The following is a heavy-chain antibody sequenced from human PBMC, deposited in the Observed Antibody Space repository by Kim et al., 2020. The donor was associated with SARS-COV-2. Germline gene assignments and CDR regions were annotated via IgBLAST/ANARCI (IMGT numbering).Heavy chain of an antibody. V-gene: IGHV4-39*01. CDR2: IYYSGST. Sequence: SETLSLTCTVSGSSISSSSYYWGWIRQPPGKGLEWIGSIYYSGSTYYNPSLKSRVTISVDTSKNQFSLKLSSVTAADTAVYYCARFEAGRIVVVPAAMADYWGQGTLVTVSS. J-gene: IGHJ4*02. D-gene: IGHD2-2*01. CDR1: GSSISSSSYY. CDR3: ARFEAGRIVVVPAAMADY.